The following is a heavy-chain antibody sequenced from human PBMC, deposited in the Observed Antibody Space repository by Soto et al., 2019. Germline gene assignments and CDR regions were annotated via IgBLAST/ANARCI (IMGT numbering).Heavy chain of an antibody. D-gene: IGHD1-26*01. CDR2: ITDSVGTT. Sequence: GGSLRLSCAASGFAFSSYAMSWVRQAPGKGLEWVSTITDSVGTTFYADSVKGRFTISRGNSKNTLYLQVNSLRSEDTAVYYCAKRGVYFFDYWGHGTLVTVSS. CDR3: AKRGVYFFDY. CDR1: GFAFSSYA. J-gene: IGHJ4*01. V-gene: IGHV3-23*01.